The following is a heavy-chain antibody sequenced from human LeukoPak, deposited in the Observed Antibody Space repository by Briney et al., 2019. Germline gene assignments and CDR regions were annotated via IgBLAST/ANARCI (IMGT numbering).Heavy chain of an antibody. Sequence: GGSLRLSCAASGFTYSSYSMNWVRRAPGKGLEWVSSISSSSSYIYYADSVKGRFTISRDNAENSLYLQMNSLRAEDTAVYYCARGPDTTHWGQGTLVTVSS. V-gene: IGHV3-21*01. CDR2: ISSSSSYI. J-gene: IGHJ4*02. CDR3: ARGPDTTH. D-gene: IGHD1-1*01. CDR1: GFTYSSYS.